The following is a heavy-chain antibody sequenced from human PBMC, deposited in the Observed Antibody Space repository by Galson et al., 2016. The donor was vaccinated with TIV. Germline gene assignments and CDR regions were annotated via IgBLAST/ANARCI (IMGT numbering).Heavy chain of an antibody. CDR3: ARQAGRGYGLDV. D-gene: IGHD3-3*01. V-gene: IGHV5-51*01. Sequence: QSGAEVKKPGEALKISCKGSGYPFSSWWIAWVRQMPGKGLEWMGKIDPDDSETRDSPSFQGQVTISVDKSTRTAFLQWRSLKASDTGMYYCARQAGRGYGLDVWGLGTTVIVS. CDR2: IDPDDSET. J-gene: IGHJ6*02. CDR1: GYPFSSWW.